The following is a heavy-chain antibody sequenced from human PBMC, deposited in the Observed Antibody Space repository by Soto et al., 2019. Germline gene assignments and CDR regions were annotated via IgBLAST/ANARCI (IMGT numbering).Heavy chain of an antibody. J-gene: IGHJ4*02. CDR3: AKDHFGSGSYRFDY. CDR1: GFTFSNYA. CDR2: ISDGGGDT. Sequence: GGSLRLSCAASGFTFSNYAMNWVRQAPGKGLEWVSGISDGGGDTYYADSVKGRFTISRDNSKNTLYLQMTSLRAEDTAVYHCAKDHFGSGSYRFDYWGQGTLVTVSS. V-gene: IGHV3-23*01. D-gene: IGHD3-10*01.